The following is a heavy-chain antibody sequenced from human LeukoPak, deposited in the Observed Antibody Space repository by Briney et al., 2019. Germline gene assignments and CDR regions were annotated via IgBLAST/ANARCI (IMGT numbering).Heavy chain of an antibody. J-gene: IGHJ4*02. D-gene: IGHD3-10*01. Sequence: GGSLRLSCAASGFTFSNSWMHRVRQAPGKRLVWVSRINTDGSTTNYADSVKGRFTISRDNARNTVYLQMNSLRAEDSAVYYCANSYSPPHFWGQGTLVTVSS. CDR2: INTDGSTT. CDR1: GFTFSNSW. V-gene: IGHV3-74*01. CDR3: ANSYSPPHF.